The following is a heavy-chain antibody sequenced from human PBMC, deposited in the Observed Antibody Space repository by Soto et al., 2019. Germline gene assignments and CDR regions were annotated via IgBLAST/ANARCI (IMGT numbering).Heavy chain of an antibody. V-gene: IGHV4-59*07. Sequence: PSGTLSLKCIVWGGPMSIYYWSWIRQAPGKGLEWIGYIYYTDSTNYNPSLKSRVTISVDKSKNQFYLKMSSVTAADTAVYYCASHWDTATTRRFDYWGQGTLVTVFS. CDR1: GGPMSIYY. CDR2: IYYTDST. CDR3: ASHWDTATTRRFDY. D-gene: IGHD5-18*01. J-gene: IGHJ4*02.